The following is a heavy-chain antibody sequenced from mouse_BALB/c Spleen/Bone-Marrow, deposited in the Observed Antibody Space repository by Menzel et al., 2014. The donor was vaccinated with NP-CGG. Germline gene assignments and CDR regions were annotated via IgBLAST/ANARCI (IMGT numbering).Heavy chain of an antibody. Sequence: EVQLQQSGPELVKPGASMKISCKASGYSFTGCTMNWVKQSHGKNLEWIGLINPYNDVTIYNQKFKGKATLTVDKSSSTAYMELLSLTSEDSAVYYCATLYDSYAMDYWGQGTSVTVSS. D-gene: IGHD1-1*01. CDR3: ATLYDSYAMDY. J-gene: IGHJ4*01. CDR2: INPYNDVT. V-gene: IGHV1-18*01. CDR1: GYSFTGCT.